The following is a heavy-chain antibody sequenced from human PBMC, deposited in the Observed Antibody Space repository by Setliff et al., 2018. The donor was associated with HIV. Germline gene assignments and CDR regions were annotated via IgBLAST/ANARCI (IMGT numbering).Heavy chain of an antibody. CDR2: IKEDGSEK. CDR1: GFTFNSLW. J-gene: IGHJ4*02. CDR3: TIGAFGESDY. V-gene: IGHV3-7*03. D-gene: IGHD3-10*01. Sequence: PGGSLRLSCGASGFTFNSLWWNWVRQAPGKGLEWVANIKEDGSEKYYVDSVKGRFTISRDNPKNSLFLQMDILSDEDTAIYYCTIGAFGESDYWGRGTLVTVSS.